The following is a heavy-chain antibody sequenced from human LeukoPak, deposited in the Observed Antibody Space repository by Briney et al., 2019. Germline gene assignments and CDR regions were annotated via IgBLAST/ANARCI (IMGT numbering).Heavy chain of an antibody. D-gene: IGHD1-20*01. CDR1: GGTFSSYA. CDR3: ARNAEYNWNLDY. Sequence: GASVKVSCKASGGTFSSYAISWVRQAPGQGLEWMGGIIPIFGTANYAQKLQGRVTITADESTSTAYMELSSLRSEDTAVYYCARNAEYNWNLDYWGQGTLVTVSS. V-gene: IGHV1-69*13. CDR2: IIPIFGTA. J-gene: IGHJ4*02.